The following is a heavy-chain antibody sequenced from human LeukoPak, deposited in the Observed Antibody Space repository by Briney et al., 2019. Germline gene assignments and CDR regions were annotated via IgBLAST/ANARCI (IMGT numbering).Heavy chain of an antibody. V-gene: IGHV3-30-3*01. J-gene: IGHJ4*02. CDR1: GFTFSSYA. CDR3: ARDPDSFPADY. CDR2: ISYDGSNK. Sequence: GGSLRLSCAASGFTFSSYAMHWVRQAPGKGLEWVAVISYDGSNKYYADSVKGRFTISRDNSKNTLYLQMNSLRAEDTAVYYCARDPDSFPADYWGQGTLVTVSS. D-gene: IGHD2-15*01.